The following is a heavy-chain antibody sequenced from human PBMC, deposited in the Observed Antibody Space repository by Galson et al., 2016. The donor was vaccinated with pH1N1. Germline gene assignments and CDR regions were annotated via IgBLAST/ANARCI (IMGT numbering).Heavy chain of an antibody. J-gene: IGHJ6*02. D-gene: IGHD3-16*01. Sequence: SLRLSCAASGFTFDTFAMHWVRQNPGKGLEWVAFISYNGHDQSYANSVKGRFTVSRDNSKNTLYLQMNSLRPDDTALYYCAREDLSYADTYYYGMDVWGQGTTVTVSS. V-gene: IGHV3-30-3*01. CDR1: GFTFDTFA. CDR2: ISYNGHDQ. CDR3: AREDLSYADTYYYGMDV.